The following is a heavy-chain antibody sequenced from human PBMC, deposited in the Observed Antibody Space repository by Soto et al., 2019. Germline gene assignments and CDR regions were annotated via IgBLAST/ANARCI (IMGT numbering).Heavy chain of an antibody. CDR1: GFTFSSYA. Sequence: EVQLLESGGGLVQPGGSLRLSCAASGFTFSSYAMSWVRQAPGKGLEWVATIIGSSSTYYADSVKGRFTISRDNSKNTLYLQMNSLSAEDTAVYYCARGMTIWGQGTMVTVSS. CDR3: ARGMTI. CDR2: IIGSSST. J-gene: IGHJ3*02. V-gene: IGHV3-23*01.